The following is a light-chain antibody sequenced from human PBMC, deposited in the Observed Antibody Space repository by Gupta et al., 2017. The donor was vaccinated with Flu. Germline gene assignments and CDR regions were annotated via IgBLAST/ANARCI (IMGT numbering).Light chain of an antibody. J-gene: IGKJ4*01. V-gene: IGKV1-39*01. CDR3: QQSDSSPRT. CDR1: QSISRY. CDR2: AAS. Sequence: PSSLSASVGDRVTITCRASQSISRYLDWYQQKPGKAPKLLIYAASRVKSGVPSRFSGSGSGRDFTLTISSLQPEDFANYYCQQSDSSPRTFGGGTKVEIK.